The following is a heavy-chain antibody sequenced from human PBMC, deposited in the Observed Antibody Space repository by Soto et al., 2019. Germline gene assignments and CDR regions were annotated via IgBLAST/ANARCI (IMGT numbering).Heavy chain of an antibody. Sequence: TLSLTCAVSGHSISSGYYWGWLRQPPGKGLEWIGSIYYSGSTYYNPSLKSRVTISVDTSKNQFSLKLSSVTAADTAVYYCATRDGYNSGGEYWGQGTLVTVSS. CDR3: ATRDGYNSGGEY. D-gene: IGHD5-12*01. CDR1: GHSISSGYY. V-gene: IGHV4-38-2*01. CDR2: IYYSGST. J-gene: IGHJ4*02.